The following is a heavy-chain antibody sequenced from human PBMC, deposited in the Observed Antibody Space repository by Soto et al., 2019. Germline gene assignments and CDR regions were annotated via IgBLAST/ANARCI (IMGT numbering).Heavy chain of an antibody. V-gene: IGHV1-18*04. Sequence: GASVKVSCKTSGYTFTNYGITWVRQAPGQGLKWMGWISAYNGDTNYAQKFQGRVIMTTDTSTTTAYMGLRSLRSDDTAVYYCARGPAGGLRGGVSYWGQGTLVTVSS. CDR3: ARGPAGGLRGGVSY. D-gene: IGHD2-15*01. J-gene: IGHJ4*02. CDR1: GYTFTNYG. CDR2: ISAYNGDT.